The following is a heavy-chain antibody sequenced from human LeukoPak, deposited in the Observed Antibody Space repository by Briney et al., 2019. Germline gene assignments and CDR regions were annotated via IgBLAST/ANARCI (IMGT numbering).Heavy chain of an antibody. V-gene: IGHV1-18*01. CDR3: ARPLLGIGDYYDSSGYYSLDY. J-gene: IGHJ4*02. CDR2: FSAYNGNT. Sequence: GASVEVSCKASGYTFTSYGISWVRQAPGQGLEWMGWFSAYNGNTNYAQKFQGRVTMTRDTSISTAYMELSRLRSDDTAVYYCARPLLGIGDYYDSSGYYSLDYWGQGTLVTVSS. CDR1: GYTFTSYG. D-gene: IGHD3-22*01.